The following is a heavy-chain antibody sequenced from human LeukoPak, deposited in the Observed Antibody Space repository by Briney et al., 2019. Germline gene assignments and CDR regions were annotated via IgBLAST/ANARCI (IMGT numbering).Heavy chain of an antibody. D-gene: IGHD3-10*01. CDR3: TVVNYGSGSYPLGY. CDR1: GFTFSHAW. J-gene: IGHJ4*02. V-gene: IGHV3-15*01. CDR2: IKSKTDGGTT. Sequence: GGSLRLSCAASGFTFSHAWMSWVRQAPGKGLEWVGRIKSKTDGGTTDYAAPVKGRFTISRDDSKNTPYLQMNSLKTEDTAVYYCTVVNYGSGSYPLGYWGQGTLVTVSS.